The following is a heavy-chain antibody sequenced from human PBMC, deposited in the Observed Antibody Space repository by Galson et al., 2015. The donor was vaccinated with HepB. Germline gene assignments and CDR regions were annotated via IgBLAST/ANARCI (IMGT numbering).Heavy chain of an antibody. CDR1: GFTFSSYG. D-gene: IGHD6-6*01. CDR3: GSALSSSPA. CDR2: INSDGSST. V-gene: IGHV3-74*01. Sequence: FLRLSCAASGFTFSSYGMHWVRQAPGKRLVWVSRINSDGSSTSYADSVKGRFTISRDNAKNTLYLQMNSLRAEDTAVYYCGSALSSSPAWGQGTLVTVSS. J-gene: IGHJ5*02.